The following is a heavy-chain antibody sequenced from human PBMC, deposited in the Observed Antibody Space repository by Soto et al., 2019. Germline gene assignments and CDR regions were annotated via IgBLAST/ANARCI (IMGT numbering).Heavy chain of an antibody. D-gene: IGHD6-19*01. Sequence: EVQLLESGGGLVQPGGSLRLSCAASGFTCSSYAMSWVRQAPGKGLEWVSSISGSGGTTYYADSVKGRFTFSRDNSKNTLYLQMNSMRAEDTAVYYCAKTANGWFSAFDIWGQGTMVNVSS. CDR1: GFTCSSYA. J-gene: IGHJ3*02. CDR2: ISGSGGTT. V-gene: IGHV3-23*01. CDR3: AKTANGWFSAFDI.